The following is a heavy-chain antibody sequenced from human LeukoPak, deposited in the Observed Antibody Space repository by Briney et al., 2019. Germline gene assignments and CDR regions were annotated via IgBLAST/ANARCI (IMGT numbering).Heavy chain of an antibody. CDR1: GFTFGDYA. V-gene: IGHV3-49*04. D-gene: IGHD4/OR15-4a*01. CDR2: IRSKAYGGTT. Sequence: GGSLRLSCAASGFTFGDYAMSWVRQAPGKGLEWVGFIRSKAYGGTTEYAASVKGRFTISRDDSKSIAYLQMNSLKTEDTAVYYCTRDLTNYYYYYYMDVWGKGTTVTVSS. J-gene: IGHJ6*03. CDR3: TRDLTNYYYYYYMDV.